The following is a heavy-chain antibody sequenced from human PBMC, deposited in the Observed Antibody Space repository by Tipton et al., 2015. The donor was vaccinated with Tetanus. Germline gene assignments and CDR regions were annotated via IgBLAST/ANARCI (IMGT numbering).Heavy chain of an antibody. CDR2: ISGSGGST. J-gene: IGHJ4*02. V-gene: IGHV3-23*01. CDR1: AFAFSDDF. D-gene: IGHD4-17*01. Sequence: GSLRLSCEASAFAFSDDFMAWIRQAPGKGLEWVSAISGSGGSTYYADSVKGRFTISRDNSKNTLYLQMNSLRAEDTAVYYCAKDQGPDYGDQLEYWGQGILVTVSS. CDR3: AKDQGPDYGDQLEY.